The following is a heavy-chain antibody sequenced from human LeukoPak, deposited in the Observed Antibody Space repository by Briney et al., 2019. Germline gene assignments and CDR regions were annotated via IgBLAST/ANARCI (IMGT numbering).Heavy chain of an antibody. V-gene: IGHV3-23*01. CDR1: GFTFSSYA. CDR2: ISGSGGST. CDR3: GKYSPYYDSSGYSLTRGAPDI. Sequence: PGGSLRLSCAASGFTFSSYAMSWVRQAPGKGLEWVSAISGSGGSTYYADSVKGRFTISRDNSKNTLYLQMNSLRAEDTAVYYCGKYSPYYDSSGYSLTRGAPDIWGQGTMVTVSS. J-gene: IGHJ3*02. D-gene: IGHD3-22*01.